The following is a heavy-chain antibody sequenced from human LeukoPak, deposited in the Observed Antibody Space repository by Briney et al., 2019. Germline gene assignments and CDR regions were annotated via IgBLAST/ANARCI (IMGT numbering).Heavy chain of an antibody. Sequence: GGSLRLSCAASGFTFSSYWMHWVRHAPGKGLVWVSRINSDGSSTNYGDSVKGRFTISRDNAKNTMYLQMNSLRAEDTAMYYCARAVYYSNYLGYWGQGTLVTVSS. J-gene: IGHJ4*01. CDR2: INSDGSST. CDR1: GFTFSSYW. V-gene: IGHV3-74*01. D-gene: IGHD3-10*01. CDR3: ARAVYYSNYLGY.